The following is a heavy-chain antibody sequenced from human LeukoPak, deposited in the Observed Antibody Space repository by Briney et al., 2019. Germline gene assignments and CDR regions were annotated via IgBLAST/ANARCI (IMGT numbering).Heavy chain of an antibody. Sequence: SETLSLTCTVSGYSISSGYYWGWIRQPPGKGLEWIGSIYHSGRTFYNPSLKSRVTISVDTSKNQFSLKLTSVTDADTAVYYCARQAGGYWGQGALVTVSP. D-gene: IGHD3-16*01. J-gene: IGHJ4*02. CDR2: IYHSGRT. V-gene: IGHV4-38-2*02. CDR1: GYSISSGYY. CDR3: ARQAGGY.